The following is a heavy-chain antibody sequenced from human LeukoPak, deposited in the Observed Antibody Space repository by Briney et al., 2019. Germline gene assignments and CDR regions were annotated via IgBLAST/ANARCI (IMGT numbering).Heavy chain of an antibody. D-gene: IGHD3-10*01. CDR2: IYYSGST. Sequence: SETLSLTCTVSGGSISSSSSYWGWIRQPPGKGLEWIGSIYYSGSTNYNPSLKSRVTISEDTSKNQFSLKLSSVTAADTAVYYCARELISPNYYGSGSYYTFDYWGQGTLVTVSS. J-gene: IGHJ4*02. CDR1: GGSISSSSSY. CDR3: ARELISPNYYGSGSYYTFDY. V-gene: IGHV4-39*07.